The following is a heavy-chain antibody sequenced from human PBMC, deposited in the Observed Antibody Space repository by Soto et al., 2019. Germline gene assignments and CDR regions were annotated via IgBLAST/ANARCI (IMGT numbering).Heavy chain of an antibody. CDR1: GYSFTRYS. CDR2: TNAGNGNT. J-gene: IGHJ6*02. D-gene: IGHD3-22*01. Sequence: QARLVQSGAEVKKPGASVKVSCKASGYSFTRYSIHWVRQAPGQSLEWMGWTNAGNGNTKYSQKFQGRVTITRDTSASTAYMELSSLRSEDTSVYYCGRDSKWDDTSVGMDVWGQGTKVTVSS. CDR3: GRDSKWDDTSVGMDV. V-gene: IGHV1-3*01.